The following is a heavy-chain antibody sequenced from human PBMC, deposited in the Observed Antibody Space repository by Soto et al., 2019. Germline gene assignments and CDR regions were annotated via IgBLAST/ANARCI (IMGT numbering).Heavy chain of an antibody. V-gene: IGHV3-23*01. CDR3: AKGLYSSGWYGLEY. CDR2: ISGSGGST. Sequence: GGSLRLSCAASGFTFSSYAMSWVRQAPGRGLEWVSTISGSGGSTYYADSVKGRFTISRDNSKNTLYLQMNSLRAEDTAVYYCAKGLYSSGWYGLEYWGQGTLVTVSS. CDR1: GFTFSSYA. D-gene: IGHD6-19*01. J-gene: IGHJ4*02.